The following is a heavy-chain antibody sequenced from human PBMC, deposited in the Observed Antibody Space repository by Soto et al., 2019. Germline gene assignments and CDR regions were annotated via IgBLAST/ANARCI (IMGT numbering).Heavy chain of an antibody. V-gene: IGHV4-31*02. D-gene: IGHD4-4*01. Sequence: SETLSLTCTVSGGSISSGGYYWSWIRQHPGKGLEWIGYIYYSGSTYYNPSLKSRVTISVDTSKNQFSLKLSSVTAADAAVYYCARASYSKAFDYWGQGTLVTVSS. CDR1: GGSISSGGYY. CDR2: IYYSGST. J-gene: IGHJ4*02. CDR3: ARASYSKAFDY.